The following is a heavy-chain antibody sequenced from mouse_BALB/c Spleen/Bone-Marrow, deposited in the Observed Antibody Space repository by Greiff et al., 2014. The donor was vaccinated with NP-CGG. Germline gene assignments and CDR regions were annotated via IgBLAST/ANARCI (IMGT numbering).Heavy chain of an antibody. CDR2: IAPANGST. Sequence: VQLQQSGAELVKPGASVKLSCTASGFNIKDTYMHWVKQRPEQGLEWIGRIAPANGSTNYDPKFQGKATITADTSSNTAYLQLSSLTSEDTAVYYCARYYYGSSLFDYWGQGTTLTVSS. CDR1: GFNIKDTY. D-gene: IGHD1-1*01. J-gene: IGHJ2*01. CDR3: ARYYYGSSLFDY. V-gene: IGHV14-3*02.